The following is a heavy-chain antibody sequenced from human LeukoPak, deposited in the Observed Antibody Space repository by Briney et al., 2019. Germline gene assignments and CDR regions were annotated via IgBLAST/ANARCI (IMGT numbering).Heavy chain of an antibody. V-gene: IGHV4-34*01. CDR3: ARRIVVVPAARGPYYGMDV. J-gene: IGHJ6*02. CDR2: INHSGST. Sequence: SETLSLTCAVYGGSFSGYYWSWIRQPPGKGLEWIGEINHSGSTNYNPSLKSRVTISVDTSKNQFSLKLSSVTAADTAVYYCARRIVVVPAARGPYYGMDVWGQGTAVTVSS. CDR1: GGSFSGYY. D-gene: IGHD2-2*01.